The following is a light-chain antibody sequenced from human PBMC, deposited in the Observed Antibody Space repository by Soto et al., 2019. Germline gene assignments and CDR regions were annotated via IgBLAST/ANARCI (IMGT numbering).Light chain of an antibody. V-gene: IGLV2-11*01. CDR2: DLS. Sequence: QSVLTQPRSVSGSPGQSATISCTGTSSDVDVLGPVSWYQQQPGKAPKLIIYDLSQRPSGVPHRFSGSKSGNTASLIISGLQAEDEADYYCCSYGASVVIFGGGTQLTVL. CDR3: CSYGASVVI. CDR1: SSDVDVLGP. J-gene: IGLJ2*01.